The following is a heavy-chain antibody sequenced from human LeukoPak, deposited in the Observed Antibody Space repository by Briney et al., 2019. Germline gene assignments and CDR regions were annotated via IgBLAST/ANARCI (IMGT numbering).Heavy chain of an antibody. Sequence: PSETLSLTCTVSGDSISSYCWSWIRQPPGKGLEWIGYISYSGSTNYNPSLKSRVTISIDTSKNQFSLRLSSVTAADTAVYYCARDSSGWSPLFDYWGQGTLVTVSS. J-gene: IGHJ4*02. CDR1: GDSISSYC. V-gene: IGHV4-59*01. D-gene: IGHD6-19*01. CDR3: ARDSSGWSPLFDY. CDR2: ISYSGST.